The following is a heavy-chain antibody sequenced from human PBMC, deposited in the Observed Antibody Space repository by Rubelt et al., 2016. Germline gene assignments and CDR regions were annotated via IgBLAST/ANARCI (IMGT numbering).Heavy chain of an antibody. D-gene: IGHD2-15*01. Sequence: QVQLQQWGAGLLKPSETLSLTCAVYGGSFSGYYWSWIRQPPGKGLEWIGEINHSGSTNYNPSLKRRFTISVDMSNNQCSLTLSSVNAADTAMYYCAGYKTDIVVVAGHGRGFDPWGQGTLVTVSS. CDR2: INHSGST. J-gene: IGHJ5*02. CDR3: AGYKTDIVVVAGHGRGFDP. V-gene: IGHV4-34*01. CDR1: GGSFSGYY.